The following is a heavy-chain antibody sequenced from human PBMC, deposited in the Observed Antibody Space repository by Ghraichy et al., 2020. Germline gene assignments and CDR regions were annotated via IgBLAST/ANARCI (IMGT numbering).Heavy chain of an antibody. CDR1: GYSFTSFT. Sequence: ASVKVSCKSSGYSFTSFTIHWVRQAPGQGLEWLGWIGGGIDDRKYSKVFQDRLTFTSDTSARTTYMELRDLRSEDTAVYFCARAPNFDTDFFRHWGQGTLVTVSS. CDR3: ARAPNFDTDFFRH. CDR2: IGGGIDDR. J-gene: IGHJ1*01. D-gene: IGHD3-3*01. V-gene: IGHV1-3*01.